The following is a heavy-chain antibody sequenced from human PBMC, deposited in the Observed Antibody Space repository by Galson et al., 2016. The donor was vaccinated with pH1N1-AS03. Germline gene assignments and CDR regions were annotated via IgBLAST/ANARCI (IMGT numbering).Heavy chain of an antibody. D-gene: IGHD6-13*01. CDR3: ARDRTAAPSYYYYMDV. CDR1: GYTFTGHH. Sequence: SVKVSCKASGYTFTGHHIHWVRQAPGQGLEWMGWINPNSGDTNNAQKFEGRVTMTRDTSISTAYMEVNRLISDDTAAYYCARDRTAAPSYYYYMDVWGKGTTVTVSS. V-gene: IGHV1-2*02. J-gene: IGHJ6*03. CDR2: INPNSGDT.